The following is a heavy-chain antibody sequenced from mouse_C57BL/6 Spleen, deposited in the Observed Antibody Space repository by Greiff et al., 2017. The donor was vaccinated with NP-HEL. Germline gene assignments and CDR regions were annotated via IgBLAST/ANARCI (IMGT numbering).Heavy chain of an antibody. V-gene: IGHV1-82*01. CDR1: GYAFSSSW. Sequence: VQLVESGPELVKPGASVKISCKASGYAFSSSWMNWVKQRPGKGLEWIGRIYPGDGDTNYNGKFKGKATLTADKSSSTAYMQLSSLTSEDSAVYFCARSPITTVVRYYFDYWGQGTTLTVSS. CDR2: IYPGDGDT. D-gene: IGHD1-1*01. J-gene: IGHJ2*01. CDR3: ARSPITTVVRYYFDY.